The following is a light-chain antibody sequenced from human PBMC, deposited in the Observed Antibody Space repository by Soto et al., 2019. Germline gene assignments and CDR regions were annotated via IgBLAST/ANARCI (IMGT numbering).Light chain of an antibody. Sequence: QAALTQPAYVSGSPGQSISISCPGTSSDFGGWNDVALYEDHPRKTRRLMICXVSNPPSGVSNRFSGSKSGNTASLTISGLQAEDEADYYCSSYTSSSTLYVFGTGTKVTVL. V-gene: IGLV2-14*01. J-gene: IGLJ1*01. CDR1: SSDFGGWND. CDR3: SSYTSSSTLYV. CDR2: XVS.